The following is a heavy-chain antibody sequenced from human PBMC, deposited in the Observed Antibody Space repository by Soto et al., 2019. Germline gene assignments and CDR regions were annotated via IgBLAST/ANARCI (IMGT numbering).Heavy chain of an antibody. CDR3: AREGYIWGSYRRYYYYMDV. Sequence: GASVKVSCKASAYTFTSYDINWVRQATGQGLEWMGWMNPDSGNTGYAQKFQGRVTMTRNTSISTAYMELSSLRSEDTAVYYCAREGYIWGSYRRYYYYMDVWGKGTTVTVSS. CDR1: AYTFTSYD. V-gene: IGHV1-8*01. CDR2: MNPDSGNT. J-gene: IGHJ6*03. D-gene: IGHD3-16*02.